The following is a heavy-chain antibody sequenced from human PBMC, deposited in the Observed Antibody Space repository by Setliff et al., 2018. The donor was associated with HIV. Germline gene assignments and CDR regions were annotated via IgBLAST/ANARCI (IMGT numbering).Heavy chain of an antibody. Sequence: SLRLSCAASGFTFTNFAMNWVRQAPGKGLEYVSGISSNGGSAYYADFVKGRFTISRDNSKNTLYLQMGSLRVEDMAVYYCARDVADDQNRYDAFDMWGQGTVVTVSS. V-gene: IGHV3-64*02. CDR2: ISSNGGSA. J-gene: IGHJ3*02. CDR3: ARDVADDQNRYDAFDM. CDR1: GFTFTNFA. D-gene: IGHD3-16*02.